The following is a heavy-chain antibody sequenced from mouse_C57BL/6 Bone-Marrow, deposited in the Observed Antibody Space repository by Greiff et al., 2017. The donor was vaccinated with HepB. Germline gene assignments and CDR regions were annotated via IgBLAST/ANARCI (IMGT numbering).Heavy chain of an antibody. CDR2: IYPRSGNT. CDR3: ARRPPRIFDY. J-gene: IGHJ2*01. Sequence: QVQLKQSGAELARPGASVKLSCKASGYTFTSYGISWVKQRTGQGLEWIGEIYPRSGNTYYNEKFKGKSTLTADNSSSTAYMELRSLTSEDSAVYFCARRPPRIFDYWCQGTTLTVSS. CDR1: GYTFTSYG. V-gene: IGHV1-81*01.